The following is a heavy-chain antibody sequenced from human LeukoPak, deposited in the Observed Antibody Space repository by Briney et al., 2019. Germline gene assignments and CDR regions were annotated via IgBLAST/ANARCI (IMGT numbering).Heavy chain of an antibody. CDR3: ARRYDFWSGYPPPLDY. V-gene: IGHV4-59*12. CDR1: GGSISSYY. D-gene: IGHD3-3*01. Sequence: PSETLSLTCIVSGGSISSYYWSWIRQPPGKGLEWIGYIYYSGSTNYNPSLKSRVTISVDTSKNQFSLKLSSVTAADTAVYYCARRYDFWSGYPPPLDYWGQGTLVTVSS. J-gene: IGHJ4*02. CDR2: IYYSGST.